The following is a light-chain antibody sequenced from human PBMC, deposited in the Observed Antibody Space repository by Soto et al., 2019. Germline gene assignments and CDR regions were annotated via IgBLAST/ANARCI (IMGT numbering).Light chain of an antibody. CDR2: DPS. J-gene: IGKJ1*01. Sequence: EIVLTQSPATLSVPPGETATLSCRASQSVNNYLAWYQQKPGQAPRLLMYDPSNRATGIPARFSGSGSGTDFTLTISSLEPEDFAVYYCQQLSIRPVTFGQGTKVDIK. CDR3: QQLSIRPVT. CDR1: QSVNNY. V-gene: IGKV3-11*01.